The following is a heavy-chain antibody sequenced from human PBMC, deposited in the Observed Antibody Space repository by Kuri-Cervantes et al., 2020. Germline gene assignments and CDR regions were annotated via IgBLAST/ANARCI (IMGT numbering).Heavy chain of an antibody. CDR2: ISYDGSNK. CDR1: GFTFSSYA. CDR3: ARALNDY. J-gene: IGHJ4*02. V-gene: IGHV3-30-3*01. Sequence: GESLKISCAASGFTFSSYAMHWVRQAPGKGLERVAVISYDGSNKYYADSVKGRFTISRDNAKNSLYLQMNSLRAEDSAVYFCARALNDYWGQGTLVTVSS.